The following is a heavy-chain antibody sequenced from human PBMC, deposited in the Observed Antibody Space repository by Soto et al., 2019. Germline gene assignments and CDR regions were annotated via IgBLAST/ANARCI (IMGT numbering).Heavy chain of an antibody. J-gene: IGHJ6*02. CDR3: ARRRYCGADCYSQYYYGMDI. V-gene: IGHV1-69*02. D-gene: IGHD2-21*02. Sequence: QVQLVQSGAELKKPGSSVKVSCRSGGDTFSSYTVSWVRQAPGQGLEWMGRVIPVLGVTNYARKFQGRVSITAEKSTSTAYLELRSLTSEDSGVYYCARRRYCGADCYSQYYYGMDIWGQGTTVTVSS. CDR2: VIPVLGVT. CDR1: GDTFSSYT.